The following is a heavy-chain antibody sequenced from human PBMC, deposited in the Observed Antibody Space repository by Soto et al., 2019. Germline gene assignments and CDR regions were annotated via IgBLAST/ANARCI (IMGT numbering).Heavy chain of an antibody. Sequence: GGSLRLSCAASGFTFSSYAMSWVRQAPGKGLEWVSAISGSGGSTYYADSVKGRFTISRDNSKNTLYLQMNSLRAEDTAVYYCAKIDDWAMVRGVIPPYFDYWGQGTLVTVSS. J-gene: IGHJ4*02. V-gene: IGHV3-23*01. CDR2: ISGSGGST. CDR1: GFTFSSYA. D-gene: IGHD3-10*01. CDR3: AKIDDWAMVRGVIPPYFDY.